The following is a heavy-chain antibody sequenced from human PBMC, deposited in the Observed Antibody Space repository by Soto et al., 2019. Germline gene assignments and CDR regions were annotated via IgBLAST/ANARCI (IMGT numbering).Heavy chain of an antibody. CDR3: AKESSSGYDSEGMDV. J-gene: IGHJ6*02. D-gene: IGHD5-12*01. Sequence: PGGSLRLSCAASGFTFSSYGMHWVRQAPGKGLEWVAVISYDGSNKYYADSVKGRFTISRDNSKNTLYLQMNSLRAEDTAVYYCAKESSSGYDSEGMDVWGQGTTVTVSS. CDR1: GFTFSSYG. CDR2: ISYDGSNK. V-gene: IGHV3-30*18.